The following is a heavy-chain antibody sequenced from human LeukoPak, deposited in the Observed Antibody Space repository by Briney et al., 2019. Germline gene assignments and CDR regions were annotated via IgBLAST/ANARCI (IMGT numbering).Heavy chain of an antibody. Sequence: SVKVSCKASGGTLSSYAVSWVRRAPGHGVKWLGGIIPIFGTADYAQKFQGRVTITTDESTSTAYMELSSLRSEDTAVYYCARGTIVVVPAAEDDYYYYYMDVWGKGTTVTVSS. V-gene: IGHV1-69*05. CDR2: IIPIFGTA. CDR1: GGTLSSYA. CDR3: ARGTIVVVPAAEDDYYYYYMDV. J-gene: IGHJ6*03. D-gene: IGHD2-2*01.